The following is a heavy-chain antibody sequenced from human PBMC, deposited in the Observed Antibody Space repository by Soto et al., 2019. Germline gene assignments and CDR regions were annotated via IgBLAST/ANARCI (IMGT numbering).Heavy chain of an antibody. V-gene: IGHV3-23*01. J-gene: IGHJ6*02. Sequence: EVQLLESGGGLVQPGGSLRLSCAASGFTFRSYAMSWVRQAPGKGLEWVSGISGSGGSTYYADSVKGRFTISRDNSKNTLYLQMNRLRVEDTAVYYCAKGSGLEPNYYGMDVWGQGTTVTVSS. CDR1: GFTFRSYA. CDR3: AKGSGLEPNYYGMDV. D-gene: IGHD1-1*01. CDR2: ISGSGGST.